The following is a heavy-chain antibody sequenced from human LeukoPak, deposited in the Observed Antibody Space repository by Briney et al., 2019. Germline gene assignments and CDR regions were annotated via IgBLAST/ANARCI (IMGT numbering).Heavy chain of an antibody. CDR3: AKGRILKGEVAGIGDFDL. V-gene: IGHV4-59*01. CDR2: IYYSGST. J-gene: IGHJ4*02. Sequence: SETLSLTCTVSGGSISNYYWNWIRQPPGKGLEWIGYIYYSGSTNYNPSLKSRVTMSVDTSKNQFSLKVRYVTAADTAVYYCAKGRILKGEVAGIGDFDLWGQGTLVTVSS. D-gene: IGHD6-19*01. CDR1: GGSISNYY.